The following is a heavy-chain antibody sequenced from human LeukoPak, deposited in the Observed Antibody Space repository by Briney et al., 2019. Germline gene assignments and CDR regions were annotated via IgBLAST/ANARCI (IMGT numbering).Heavy chain of an antibody. CDR1: GGTFSSYA. V-gene: IGHV1-69*04. J-gene: IGHJ5*02. CDR2: TIPILGIA. D-gene: IGHD3-22*01. Sequence: ASVKVSCKASGGTFSSYAISWGRQAPGQGLEWMGRTIPILGIANYAQKFQGRVTITADKSTSTAYMELSSLRSEDTAVYYCARDLSITMIEESNLFDPWGQGTLVTVSS. CDR3: ARDLSITMIEESNLFDP.